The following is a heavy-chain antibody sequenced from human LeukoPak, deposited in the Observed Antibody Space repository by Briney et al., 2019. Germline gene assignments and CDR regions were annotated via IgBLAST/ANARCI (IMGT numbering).Heavy chain of an antibody. CDR3: ARGRYSSSWYYGMDYFDY. CDR1: GGSFSGYY. Sequence: SETLSLTCAVYGGSFSGYYWSWIRQPPGKGLEWIGEINHSGSTNYNPPLKSRVTISVDTSKNQFSLKLSSVTAADTAVYYCARGRYSSSWYYGMDYFDYWGQGTLVTVSS. V-gene: IGHV4-34*01. J-gene: IGHJ4*02. CDR2: INHSGST. D-gene: IGHD6-13*01.